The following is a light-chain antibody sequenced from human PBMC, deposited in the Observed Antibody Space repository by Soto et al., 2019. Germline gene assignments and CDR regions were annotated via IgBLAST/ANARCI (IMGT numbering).Light chain of an antibody. J-gene: IGLJ1*01. Sequence: QSVLTPPPSVTGATGQRVTISCTGSSSNIGAGYDVHWYQQLPGTAPKLLIYGNSNRPSGVPDRFSGSKSGTSASLAITGLQAEDEADYYCQSYDSSLSGSYVFGTGTKVTVL. V-gene: IGLV1-40*01. CDR3: QSYDSSLSGSYV. CDR2: GNS. CDR1: SSNIGAGYD.